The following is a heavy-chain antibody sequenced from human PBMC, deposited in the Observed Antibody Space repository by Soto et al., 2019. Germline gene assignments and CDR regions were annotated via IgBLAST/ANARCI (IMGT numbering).Heavy chain of an antibody. V-gene: IGHV3-7*01. D-gene: IGHD3-10*01. J-gene: IGHJ4*01. CDR2: IKTDDSEK. Sequence: CGSRRLSCTASGLSLGSCCMSGVHHAAGKGLELFATIKTDDSEKKYVDSVRGRFTVSRDNAKNSLYLQMGSLRVEDTALHYCASASGYGSRSSVKQYLDYWGHGTLVTVSS. CDR1: GLSLGSCC. CDR3: ASASGYGSRSSVKQYLDY.